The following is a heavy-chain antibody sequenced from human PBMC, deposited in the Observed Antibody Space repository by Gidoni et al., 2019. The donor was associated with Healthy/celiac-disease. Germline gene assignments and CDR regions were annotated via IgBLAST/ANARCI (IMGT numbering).Heavy chain of an antibody. V-gene: IGHV1-69*01. Sequence: LQLVQSRAEVKKPGSSVKVSCKASGGTFSSYAISWVRQAPGQGLEWMGGIIPIFGTANYAQKFQGRVTITANESTSTAYMELSSLRSEDTAVYSCARAKAVPNYYYGMDVWGQGTTVTVSS. CDR1: GGTFSSYA. J-gene: IGHJ6*02. CDR3: ARAKAVPNYYYGMDV. CDR2: IIPIFGTA.